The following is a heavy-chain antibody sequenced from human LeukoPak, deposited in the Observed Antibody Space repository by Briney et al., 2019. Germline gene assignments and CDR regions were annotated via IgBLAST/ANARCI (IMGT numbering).Heavy chain of an antibody. V-gene: IGHV4-4*01. CDR3: ARGFGMATIFGGVFDC. D-gene: IGHD3-16*01. Sequence: GTLSLTCVVSGGSTTNNNWWSWVRQPPGKGLEWIGEVHPSEGTHYYPSLKSRVSISLDKSKNQSSPGLASVTAADTAVYFCARGFGMATIFGGVFDCWGQGTLVTVSS. CDR2: VHPSEGT. J-gene: IGHJ4*02. CDR1: GGSTTNNNW.